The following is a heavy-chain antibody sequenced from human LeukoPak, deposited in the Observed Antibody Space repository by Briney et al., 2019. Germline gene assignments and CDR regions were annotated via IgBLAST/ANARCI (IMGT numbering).Heavy chain of an antibody. V-gene: IGHV4-39*01. CDR3: ARSYSYYYYYYGMDV. CDR1: GGSISSSSYC. J-gene: IGHJ6*02. D-gene: IGHD4-11*01. Sequence: PSETLSLTCTVSGGSISSSSYCWGWIRQPPGKGLEWIGSICYSGGTFYNPSLKSRVTLSVDTSKNQFSLKLSSVTAADTAVYYCARSYSYYYYYYGMDVWGQGTTVTVSS. CDR2: ICYSGGT.